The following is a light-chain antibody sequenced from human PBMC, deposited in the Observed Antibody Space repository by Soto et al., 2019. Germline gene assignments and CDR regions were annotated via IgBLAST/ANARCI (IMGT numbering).Light chain of an antibody. CDR1: QSVSSN. V-gene: IGKV3-15*01. Sequence: IVMTQSPATLSVPPGERATLSCRASQSVSSNLAWYQQKPGQAPRLLIYGASTRATGIPARFSGSGSGTDFTLTISRLEPEDFAVYYCQQYGSSPITFGQGTRLEIK. CDR2: GAS. CDR3: QQYGSSPIT. J-gene: IGKJ5*01.